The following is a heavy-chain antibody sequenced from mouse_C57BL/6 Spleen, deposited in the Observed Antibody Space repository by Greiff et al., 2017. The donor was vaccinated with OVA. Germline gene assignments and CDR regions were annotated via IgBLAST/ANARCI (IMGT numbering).Heavy chain of an antibody. D-gene: IGHD1-1*01. Sequence: EVKLVESGGGLVQPKGSLKLSCAASGFSFNTYAMNWVRQAPGKGLEWVARIRSKSNNYATYYADSVKDRFTISRDDSESMLYLQMNNLKTEDTAMYYCVRQGITTVEGFAYWGQGTLVTVSA. V-gene: IGHV10-1*01. CDR2: IRSKSNNYAT. J-gene: IGHJ3*01. CDR3: VRQGITTVEGFAY. CDR1: GFSFNTYA.